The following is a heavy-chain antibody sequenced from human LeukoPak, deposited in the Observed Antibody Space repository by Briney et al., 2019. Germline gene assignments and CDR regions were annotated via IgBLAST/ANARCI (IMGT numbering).Heavy chain of an antibody. V-gene: IGHV3-9*01. J-gene: IGHJ4*02. Sequence: PGGSLRLSCAASGFTFDDYAMHWVRQAPGKGLEWVSGISWNSGSIGYADSVKGRFTISRDNAKNSLYLQMNSLRAEDTAVYYCAKDLSIVVVPAAISDLGSGYWGQGTLVTVSS. CDR3: AKDLSIVVVPAAISDLGSGY. D-gene: IGHD2-2*01. CDR1: GFTFDDYA. CDR2: ISWNSGSI.